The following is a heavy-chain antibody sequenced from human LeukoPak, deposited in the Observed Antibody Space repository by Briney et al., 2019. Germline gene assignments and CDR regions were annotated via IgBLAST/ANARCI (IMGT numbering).Heavy chain of an antibody. J-gene: IGHJ4*02. V-gene: IGHV4-59*12. CDR2: TYYSGST. CDR1: GGSISSYY. Sequence: SETLSLTCTASGGSISSYYWSWIRQPPGKGLEWIGYTYYSGSTNYNPSLKSRVTTSVDTSKNQFSLKLSSVTAADTAVYYCARLGTGYSVYWGQGTLVTVSS. CDR3: ARLGTGYSVY. D-gene: IGHD6-13*01.